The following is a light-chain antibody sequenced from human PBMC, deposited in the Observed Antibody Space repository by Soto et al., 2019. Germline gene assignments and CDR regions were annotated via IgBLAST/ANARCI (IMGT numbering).Light chain of an antibody. CDR1: QSVSSN. V-gene: IGKV3-15*01. J-gene: IGKJ4*01. CDR3: QQYDNWPLT. Sequence: EIAMTQSPATLSVSPGERATLSCRASQSVSSNLAWYQQKPGQAPRLLISGASIRATGIPARFSGSGSGIEFTLTINSLQSEDFAAYYCQQYDNWPLTFGGGTTVEIK. CDR2: GAS.